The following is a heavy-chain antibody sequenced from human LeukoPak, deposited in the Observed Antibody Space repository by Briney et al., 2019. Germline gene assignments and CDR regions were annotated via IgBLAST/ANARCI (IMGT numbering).Heavy chain of an antibody. CDR3: ARDPYCSSTSCYERGYYYYGMDV. CDR2: IIPIFGTA. V-gene: IGHV1-69*06. CDR1: GGTFSSYA. D-gene: IGHD2-2*01. J-gene: IGHJ6*04. Sequence: ASVKVSCKASGGTFSSYATSWVRQAPGQGLEWMGGIIPIFGTANYAQKFQGRVTITADKSTSTAYMELSSLRSEDTAVYYCARDPYCSSTSCYERGYYYYGMDVWGKGTTVTVSS.